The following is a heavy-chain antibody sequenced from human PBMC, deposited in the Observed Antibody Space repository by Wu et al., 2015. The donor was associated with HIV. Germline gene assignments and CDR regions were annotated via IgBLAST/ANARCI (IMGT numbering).Heavy chain of an antibody. D-gene: IGHD6-19*01. Sequence: QDQLVQSGAEVKKPGSSVKISCKASGNTFNAINWLRQAPGQGLEWMGGIIPLFGTTEYAHIFQGRVTITTDESTSTAYMRLSSLTSADTAVYYCATPRSPGFSSAWPTYFDSWGQGTLVTVSS. CDR1: GNTFNA. J-gene: IGHJ4*02. CDR2: IIPLFGTT. CDR3: ATPRSPGFSSAWPTYFDS. V-gene: IGHV1-69*05.